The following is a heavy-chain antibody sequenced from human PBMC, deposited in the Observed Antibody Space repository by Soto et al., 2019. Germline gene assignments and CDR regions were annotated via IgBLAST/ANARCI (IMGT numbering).Heavy chain of an antibody. CDR1: GLPLITYG. V-gene: IGHV3-30*03. J-gene: IGHJ6*02. Sequence: QVQLVESGGGVVQPGKSLRLSCAASGLPLITYGRHWVRQAPGKGLEWVAATXXXXXXXHYADSVKGRFTISRDDSEXXXXXXXXXXXXXXXXXXXXXXXXXXYYYYYGMDVWGQGTTVTVSS. CDR2: TXXXXXXX. CDR3: XXXXXXYYYYYGMDV.